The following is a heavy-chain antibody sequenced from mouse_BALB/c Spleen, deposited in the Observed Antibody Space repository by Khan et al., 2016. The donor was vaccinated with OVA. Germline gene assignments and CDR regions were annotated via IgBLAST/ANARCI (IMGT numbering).Heavy chain of an antibody. CDR1: GFTFSDYY. CDR2: ISDGGSYT. CDR3: LRGYYGDPFAY. D-gene: IGHD2-13*01. Sequence: EVELVESGGGLVKPGGSLKLSCAASGFTFSDYYMYWVRQTPEKRLEWVATISDGGSYTYYTDSVKGRFTISRDDAKNNLYLQMISLKSEDTAIYYCLRGYYGDPFAYWGQGTLVTGSA. J-gene: IGHJ3*01. V-gene: IGHV5-4*02.